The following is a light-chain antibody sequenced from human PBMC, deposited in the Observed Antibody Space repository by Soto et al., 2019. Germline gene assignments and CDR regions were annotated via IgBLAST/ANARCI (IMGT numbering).Light chain of an antibody. J-gene: IGKJ4*01. CDR2: SAS. CDR3: QQTFSTLLS. Sequence: IQLTQSPSSLASSVGCICTIACRASESISDYLNWYQHKPGEAPKVLVYSASTLRGGVPSRFSGTGSGTEFTLTISSLQPEDVATYYCQQTFSTLLSFGGGTKVDIK. V-gene: IGKV1-39*01. CDR1: ESISDY.